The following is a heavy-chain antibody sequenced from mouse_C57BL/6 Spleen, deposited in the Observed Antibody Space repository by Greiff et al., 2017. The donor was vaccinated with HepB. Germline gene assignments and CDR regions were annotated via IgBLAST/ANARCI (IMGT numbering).Heavy chain of an antibody. CDR3: ARSVTASAMDG. D-gene: IGHD1-2*01. CDR1: GYTFPDDN. V-gene: IGHV1-18*01. J-gene: IGHJ4*01. Sequence: FQLQQSGPELVKPGASVQIPCKASGYTFPDDNMDWVTQSHGKSLEWIGAINPNNVGTNYNQKLKGKSTLTVAYSSSTAYMVLRILTSEDTAVYCCARSVTASAMDGWGQGTSVTVAS. CDR2: INPNNVGT.